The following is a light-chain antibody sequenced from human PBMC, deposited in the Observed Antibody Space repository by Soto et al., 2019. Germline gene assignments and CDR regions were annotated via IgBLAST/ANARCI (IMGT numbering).Light chain of an antibody. Sequence: QSALTQPASVSGSPGQSITISCTGTSSDVGNYNYVSWYQQHPGKVPKLMIYEVSNRPSGVSNRFSGSKSGNTASLTISGLQAEDEADYYCSSYTRSRTLVFGGGTKVTVL. J-gene: IGLJ2*01. CDR2: EVS. CDR1: SSDVGNYNY. CDR3: SSYTRSRTLV. V-gene: IGLV2-14*01.